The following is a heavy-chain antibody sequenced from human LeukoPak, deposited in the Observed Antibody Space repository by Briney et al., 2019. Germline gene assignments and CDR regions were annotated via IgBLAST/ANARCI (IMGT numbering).Heavy chain of an antibody. D-gene: IGHD6-19*01. V-gene: IGHV3-23*01. CDR1: GFTFSSYA. CDR3: ARGKGIAVSSFDY. CDR2: ISGSGGST. J-gene: IGHJ4*02. Sequence: GSLRLSCAASGFTFSSYAMSWVRQVPGKGLEWVSGISGSGGSTYYADSVKGRCTISRDNSKNTLSLQMNSLRAEDTALYYCARGKGIAVSSFDYWGQGTLVTVSS.